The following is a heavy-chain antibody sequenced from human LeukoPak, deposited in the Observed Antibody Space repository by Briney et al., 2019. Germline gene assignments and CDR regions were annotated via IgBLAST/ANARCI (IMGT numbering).Heavy chain of an antibody. CDR1: GFTFSSYS. V-gene: IGHV3-21*01. Sequence: KTGGSLRLSCAASGFTFSSYSMNWVRQAPGKGLEWVSSISSSSSYIYYADSVKGRFTISRDNAKNSLYLQMNSLRAEDTAVYYCAKASGSGYGSDYFGYWGQGTLVTVSS. J-gene: IGHJ4*02. D-gene: IGHD3-10*01. CDR2: ISSSSSYI. CDR3: AKASGSGYGSDYFGY.